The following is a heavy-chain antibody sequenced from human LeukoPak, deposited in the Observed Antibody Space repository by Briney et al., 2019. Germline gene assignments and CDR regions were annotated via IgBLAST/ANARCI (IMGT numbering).Heavy chain of an antibody. CDR3: TTDLTN. CDR2: IKREPDAGTP. CDR1: GFTFSNAW. Sequence: WGPLRLSCAPSGFTFSNAWMTWVLHAPAKGLEWVGRIKREPDAGTPDYAATVKGRFTISRDDSRNTVFLLMNSLRIEDTALYYCTTDLTNWGQGTLVTVSS. D-gene: IGHD4-11*01. J-gene: IGHJ4*02. V-gene: IGHV3-15*01.